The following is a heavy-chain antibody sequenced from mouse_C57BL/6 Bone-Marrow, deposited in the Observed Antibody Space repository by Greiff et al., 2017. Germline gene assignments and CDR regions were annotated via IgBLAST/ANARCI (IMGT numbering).Heavy chain of an antibody. CDR1: GYTFTSYW. Sequence: VQLQQSGAELVMPGASVKLSCKASGYTFTSYWMHWVKQRPGQGLEWIGEIDPADSNTNYNQKFKGKSTLTVDKSSSTDYMQLSSLTSEDSAVYYWGRWAMDDWGQGTSVTVSS. V-gene: IGHV1-69*01. J-gene: IGHJ4*01. CDR2: IDPADSNT. CDR3: GRWAMDD.